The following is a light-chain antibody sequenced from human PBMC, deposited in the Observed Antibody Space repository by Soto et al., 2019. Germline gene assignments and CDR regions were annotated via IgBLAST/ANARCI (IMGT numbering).Light chain of an antibody. CDR3: AAWDDSLSGPV. J-gene: IGLJ2*01. CDR1: SSNIGRNF. V-gene: IGLV1-47*01. CDR2: RND. Sequence: QPVLTQPPSASGTPGQRVTISCSGSSSNIGRNFVYWYQQLPGTAPKLLIHRNDQRPSGVPDRFSGSKSGTSGSLAISGLRSEYEADYYCAAWDDSLSGPVFGGGTKLTVL.